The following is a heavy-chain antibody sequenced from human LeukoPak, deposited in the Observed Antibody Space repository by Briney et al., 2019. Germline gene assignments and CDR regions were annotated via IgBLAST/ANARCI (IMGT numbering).Heavy chain of an antibody. D-gene: IGHD2-21*02. CDR1: GFTFSSYA. CDR2: IRGSGGST. Sequence: PGGSLRLSCAASGFTFSSYAMSWVRQAPGKGLEWVSAIRGSGGSTYYADSVKGRFTISRDNSKNTLYLQMNSLRAEDTAVYYCVKLGVLVTAVVPPDFDYWGQGTLVTVSS. CDR3: VKLGVLVTAVVPPDFDY. J-gene: IGHJ4*02. V-gene: IGHV3-23*01.